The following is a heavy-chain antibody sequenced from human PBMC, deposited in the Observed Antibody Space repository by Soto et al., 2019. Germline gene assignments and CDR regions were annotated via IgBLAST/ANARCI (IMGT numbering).Heavy chain of an antibody. CDR3: ARDLSGADFDY. D-gene: IGHD2-15*01. V-gene: IGHV3-30-3*01. CDR2: ISYDGSNK. J-gene: IGHJ4*02. Sequence: SGGSLRLSCAASGFTFSSYAMHWVRQAPGKGLEWVAVISYDGSNKYYADSVKGRFTISRDNSKNTLYLQMNSLRAEDTAVYYCARDLSGADFDYWGQGTLVTVSS. CDR1: GFTFSSYA.